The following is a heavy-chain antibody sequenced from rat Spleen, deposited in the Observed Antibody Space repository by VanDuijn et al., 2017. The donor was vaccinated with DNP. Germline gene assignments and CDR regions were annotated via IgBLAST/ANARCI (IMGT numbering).Heavy chain of an antibody. J-gene: IGHJ1*01. CDR2: ISSGGST. Sequence: QVQLKESGPGLVQPSQTLSLTCTVSGFSVTSYGVSWVRQFPGKGLEWSAAISSGGSTYYNSVFKSRLSISRDTSKSQVFLKMNSLQTEDTAIYFCSRDRDSTGIRTWYFDFWGPGTMVTVSS. D-gene: IGHD1-4*01. CDR3: SRDRDSTGIRTWYFDF. V-gene: IGHV2S8*01. CDR1: GFSVTSYG.